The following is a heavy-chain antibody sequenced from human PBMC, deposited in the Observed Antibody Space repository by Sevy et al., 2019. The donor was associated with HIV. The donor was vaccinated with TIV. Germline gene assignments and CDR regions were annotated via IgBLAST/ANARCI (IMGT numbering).Heavy chain of an antibody. CDR3: ARGSPKYDILTEVFDF. D-gene: IGHD3-9*01. J-gene: IGHJ4*02. CDR1: GFTLSSYW. V-gene: IGHV3-7*01. Sequence: GGSLRLSCAASGFTLSSYWMSWVRQAPGKGLEWVANIKQGGSEKHYVDSVRGRFTISRDNAKNSLYLQMNSLSAEDTAVYYCARGSPKYDILTEVFDFWGQGTLVTVSS. CDR2: IKQGGSEK.